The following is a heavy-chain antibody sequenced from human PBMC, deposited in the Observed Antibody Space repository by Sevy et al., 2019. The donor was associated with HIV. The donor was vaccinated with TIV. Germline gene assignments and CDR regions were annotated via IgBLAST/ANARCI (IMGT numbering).Heavy chain of an antibody. CDR2: LYSGGST. V-gene: IGHV3-53*01. D-gene: IGHD2-2*02. Sequence: GESLKISCAASEFTVSSSYMSWVRQAPGKGLGWVSILYSGGSTYYAASVKGRFAVSRDNSKNTLYLQMNSLRAEDTAVYYCARAGTESYTAYFDYWGQGTLVTVSS. J-gene: IGHJ4*02. CDR3: ARAGTESYTAYFDY. CDR1: EFTVSSSY.